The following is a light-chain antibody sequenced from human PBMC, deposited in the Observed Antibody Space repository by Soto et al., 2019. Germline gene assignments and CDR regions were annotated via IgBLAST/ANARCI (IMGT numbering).Light chain of an antibody. V-gene: IGKV3-20*01. CDR2: GAS. Sequence: EIVLTQSPGTLSLSPGERATLSCRASQSVSSSYLAWYQQKPGQAPRLLIYGASSRATGIPDRFSGSGSGTHFTLTIGRLEPEDFAVYYCQQYGSSPGTFGQGTKVEIK. CDR3: QQYGSSPGT. CDR1: QSVSSSY. J-gene: IGKJ1*01.